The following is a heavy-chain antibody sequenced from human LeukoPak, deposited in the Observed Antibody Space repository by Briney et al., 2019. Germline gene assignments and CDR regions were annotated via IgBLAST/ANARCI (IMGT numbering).Heavy chain of an antibody. J-gene: IGHJ6*02. V-gene: IGHV1-46*01. CDR2: INLSGGST. CDR1: GYTLTELS. CDR3: VRHNHMDV. Sequence: GASVKVSCKVSGYTLTELSMHWVRQAPGKGLEWMAIINLSGGSTDYTQKFQGRGTMTRDKSTSTVYMELSSLRSEDTAVYYCVRHNHMDVWGQGTTVPVSS.